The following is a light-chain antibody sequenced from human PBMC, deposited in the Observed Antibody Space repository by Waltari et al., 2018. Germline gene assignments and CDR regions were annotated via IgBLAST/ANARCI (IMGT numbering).Light chain of an antibody. CDR1: SSNIGAGSN. J-gene: IGLJ3*02. V-gene: IGLV1-40*01. CDR2: ANT. CDR3: QSYDSSLSGWV. Sequence: QSVLTQTPSVSGAPGQRVTFSCTGSSSNIGAGSNVHWYQQLPGTAPKLLIYANTNRPSGVPDRFSGSKSGTSVSLAITGLQAEDEADYYCQSYDSSLSGWVFGGGTKLTVL.